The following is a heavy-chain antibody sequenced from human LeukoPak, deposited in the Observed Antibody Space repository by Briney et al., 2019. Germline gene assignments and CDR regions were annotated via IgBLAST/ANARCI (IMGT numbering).Heavy chain of an antibody. D-gene: IGHD6-19*01. J-gene: IGHJ4*02. CDR1: GFTVSSNY. CDR2: IYSGGST. Sequence: GGSLRLSCAASGFTVSSNYMSWVRQAPGKGLEWVSVIYSGGSTYYADSVKGRSTISRDNSKDTLYLQMNSLKAEDTGVYYCAGDNYSSGCLVYWGQGTLVTVSS. CDR3: AGDNYSSGCLVY. V-gene: IGHV3-53*01.